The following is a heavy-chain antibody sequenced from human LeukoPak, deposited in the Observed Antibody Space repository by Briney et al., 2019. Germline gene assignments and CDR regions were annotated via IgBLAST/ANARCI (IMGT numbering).Heavy chain of an antibody. CDR3: ARHRTASDY. CDR2: ITTSGSYI. Sequence: GGSLRLSCAASGFPFTDSSMTWVRQAPGKGLEWVSSITTSGSYIYYADSVKVRFTISRDNAKNSLYLQRTSLRAEDTAVYYCARHRTASDYWGQGTLVTVSS. D-gene: IGHD3-16*02. CDR1: GFPFTDSS. J-gene: IGHJ4*02. V-gene: IGHV3-21*01.